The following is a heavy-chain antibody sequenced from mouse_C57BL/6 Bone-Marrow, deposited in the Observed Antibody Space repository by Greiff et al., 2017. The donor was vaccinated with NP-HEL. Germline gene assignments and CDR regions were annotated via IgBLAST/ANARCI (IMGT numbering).Heavy chain of an antibody. CDR2: ISSGSSTF. D-gene: IGHD1-1*01. CDR1: GFTFSDYG. J-gene: IGHJ4*01. V-gene: IGHV5-17*01. Sequence: EVQLVESGGGLVKPGGSLKLSCAASGFTFSDYGMHWVRQAPEKGLEWVAYISSGSSTFYYADTVKGRFTISRDNAKNTLFLQMTSLRSEDTAMYYCARNDYGSSPGHMDYWGQGTSVTVSS. CDR3: ARNDYGSSPGHMDY.